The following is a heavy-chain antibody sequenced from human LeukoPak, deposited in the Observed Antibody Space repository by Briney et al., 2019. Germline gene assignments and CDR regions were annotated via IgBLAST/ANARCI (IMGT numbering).Heavy chain of an antibody. D-gene: IGHD3-10*01. J-gene: IGHJ4*02. CDR2: ITGSGGSI. CDR1: GFTFRLYV. Sequence: GGSLRLSCAASGFTFRLYVMTWVRQAPGKGLEWVSAITGSGGSIYYADSVRGRFTISRDNSKNTLYLQMNSLRAEDTAVYYCARSRSHITMVRGVILYWGQGTLVTVSS. V-gene: IGHV3-23*01. CDR3: ARSRSHITMVRGVILY.